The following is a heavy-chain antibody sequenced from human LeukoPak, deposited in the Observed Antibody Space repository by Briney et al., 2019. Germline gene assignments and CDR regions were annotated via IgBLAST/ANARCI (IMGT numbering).Heavy chain of an antibody. CDR2: IWYDGSNK. Sequence: PGGSLRLSCAASGFTFSSYGMHSVRQAPGKGLEWVAVIWYDGSNKYYADSVKGRFTISRDNSKNTLYLQMNSLRAEDTAVYYCAKDRGEMDTEGFDYWGQGTLVTVSS. CDR1: GFTFSSYG. J-gene: IGHJ4*02. V-gene: IGHV3-33*06. CDR3: AKDRGEMDTEGFDY. D-gene: IGHD3-10*01.